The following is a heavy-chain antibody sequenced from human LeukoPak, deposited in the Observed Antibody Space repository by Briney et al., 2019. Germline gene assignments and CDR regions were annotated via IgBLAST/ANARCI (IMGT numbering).Heavy chain of an antibody. Sequence: SETLFLTCTVSGGFISSYYWSWIRQPAGKGLEWIGRIYSSGSTNYNPSLKSRVTMSVDTSKSQFSLKLSSVAAADTAVYYCARMIAPQAFDYWGQGTLVTVSS. V-gene: IGHV4-4*07. CDR2: IYSSGST. J-gene: IGHJ4*02. D-gene: IGHD3-22*01. CDR1: GGFISSYY. CDR3: ARMIAPQAFDY.